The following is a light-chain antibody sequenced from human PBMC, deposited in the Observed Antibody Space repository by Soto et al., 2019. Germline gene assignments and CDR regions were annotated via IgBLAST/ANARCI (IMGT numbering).Light chain of an antibody. CDR2: AAS. J-gene: IGKJ1*01. Sequence: EIVLTQSPGTLSLSPGERVTLSCRASQIVSSTYLAWYQQRPGQAPRLLIYAASSRATGIPDRFSGSGSGTDFTLTISRLEPEDFAVYYCQQYGSSPTFGQGTKVEIK. V-gene: IGKV3-20*01. CDR1: QIVSSTY. CDR3: QQYGSSPT.